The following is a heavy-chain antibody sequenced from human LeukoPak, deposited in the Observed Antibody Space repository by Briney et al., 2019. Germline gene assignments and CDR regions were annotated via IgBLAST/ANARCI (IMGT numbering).Heavy chain of an antibody. CDR3: ARARTQQLAIDY. CDR2: IIPIFGTA. V-gene: IGHV1-69*13. J-gene: IGHJ4*02. D-gene: IGHD6-6*01. Sequence: GASVKVSCKASGGTFSSYAISWVRQAPGQGLEWMGGIIPIFGTANYAQKFQGRVTITADESTSTAYMELSSLRSEDTAVYYCARARTQQLAIDYWGQGTLVTVSS. CDR1: GGTFSSYA.